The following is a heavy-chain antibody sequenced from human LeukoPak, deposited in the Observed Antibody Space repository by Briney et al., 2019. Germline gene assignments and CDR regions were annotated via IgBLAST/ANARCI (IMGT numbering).Heavy chain of an antibody. V-gene: IGHV3-7*01. CDR1: GFTVSSNY. CDR2: IKQDGSEK. J-gene: IGHJ4*02. CDR3: ACSRTLDY. Sequence: GGSLRLSCAASGFTVSSNYMSWVRQAPGKGLEWVANIKQDGSEKYYVDSVKGRFTISRDNAKNSLYLQMNSLRVEDTAVYYCACSRTLDYWGQGTLVTVSS. D-gene: IGHD6-13*01.